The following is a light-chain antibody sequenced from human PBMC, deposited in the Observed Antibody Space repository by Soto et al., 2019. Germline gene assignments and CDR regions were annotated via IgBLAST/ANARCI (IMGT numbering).Light chain of an antibody. J-gene: IGLJ2*01. CDR1: SSDVGGYNY. CDR2: DVS. V-gene: IGLV2-14*01. CDR3: SSYTSSSTLGV. Sequence: ALTQPASVSGSPGQSITISCTGTSSDVGGYNYVSWYQQHPGKAPKLMIYDVSNRPSGVSNRFSGSKSGNTASLTISGLQAEDEADYYCSSYTSSSTLGVFGGGTKLTVL.